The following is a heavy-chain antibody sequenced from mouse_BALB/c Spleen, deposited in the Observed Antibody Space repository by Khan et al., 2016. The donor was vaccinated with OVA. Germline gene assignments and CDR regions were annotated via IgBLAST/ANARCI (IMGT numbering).Heavy chain of an antibody. D-gene: IGHD2-12*01. Sequence: QVQLKESGPGLVQPSQSLSITCTVSGFSLSNYGVHWVRQSPGKDLEWLGVIWSGGSTDFNAAFISRLSISQDNSKSPVFFTMNSLHTNDSAIYYWARGGRPFAYWGQGTLVTGSA. CDR3: ARGGRPFAY. V-gene: IGHV2-2*02. CDR1: GFSLSNYG. CDR2: IWSGGST. J-gene: IGHJ3*01.